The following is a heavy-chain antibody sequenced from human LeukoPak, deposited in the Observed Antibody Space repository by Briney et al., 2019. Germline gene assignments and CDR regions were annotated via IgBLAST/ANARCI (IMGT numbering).Heavy chain of an antibody. CDR3: ARIAAAGSWIAAFDI. CDR1: GFTFSSYA. Sequence: PGRSLRLSCAASGFTFSSYAMHWVRQAPGKGLEWVAVISYDGSNKYYADSVKGRFTISRDNSKNTLYLQMNSLRAEDTAVYYCARIAAAGSWIAAFDIWGQGTMVTVSS. J-gene: IGHJ3*02. CDR2: ISYDGSNK. D-gene: IGHD6-13*01. V-gene: IGHV3-30*04.